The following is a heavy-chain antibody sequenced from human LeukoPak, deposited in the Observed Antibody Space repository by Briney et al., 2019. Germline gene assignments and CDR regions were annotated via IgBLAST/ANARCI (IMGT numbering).Heavy chain of an antibody. D-gene: IGHD6-19*01. CDR3: ARLRTAYTSGWEDY. CDR1: GYSFTSYW. Sequence: GESLKISCKGSGYSFTSYWIGWVRQMPEKGLEWMGIIFPGDSDTRYSPSFQGQVTISADKSISTAYLQWSSLKASDTAMYYCARLRTAYTSGWEDYWGQGTLVTVSS. V-gene: IGHV5-51*01. CDR2: IFPGDSDT. J-gene: IGHJ4*02.